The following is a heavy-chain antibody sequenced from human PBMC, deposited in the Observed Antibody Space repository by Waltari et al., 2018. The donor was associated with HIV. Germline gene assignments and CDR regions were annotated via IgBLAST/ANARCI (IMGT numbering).Heavy chain of an antibody. CDR1: GYTFTSYG. CDR3: ARVDRRYSYENYYGMDV. D-gene: IGHD5-18*01. J-gene: IGHJ6*02. V-gene: IGHV1-18*01. Sequence: QVQLVQSGAEVKKPGASVKVSCKASGYTFTSYGISWVRQAPGQGLEWMGWISAYNGNTNYAQKLQGRVTMTTDTSTSTAYMELRSLRSDDTAVYYCARVDRRYSYENYYGMDVWGQGTTVTVSS. CDR2: ISAYNGNT.